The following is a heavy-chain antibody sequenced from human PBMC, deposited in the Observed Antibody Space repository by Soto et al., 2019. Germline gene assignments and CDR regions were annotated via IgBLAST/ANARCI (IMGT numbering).Heavy chain of an antibody. D-gene: IGHD2-15*01. CDR3: ARDSVVVVVAATFYYYGMDV. CDR2: IIPIFGTA. Sequence: EASVKVSCKASGGTFSSYAISWVRQAPGQGLEWMGGIIPIFGTANYAQKFQGRVTITADESTSTAYMELSSLRSEDTAVYYCARDSVVVVVAATFYYYGMDVWGQGTTVTVSS. V-gene: IGHV1-69*13. CDR1: GGTFSSYA. J-gene: IGHJ6*02.